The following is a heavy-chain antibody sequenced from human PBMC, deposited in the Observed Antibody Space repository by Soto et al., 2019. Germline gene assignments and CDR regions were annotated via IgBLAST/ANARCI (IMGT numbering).Heavy chain of an antibody. CDR3: ASGTAAGTTSYYGMDV. J-gene: IGHJ6*02. D-gene: IGHD6-13*01. CDR1: GGSISSYH. Sequence: PSETLSLPCTVSGGSISSYHWSWLRQPAGKRLECLGRIYPGGSPNYNPSLKSRVTMSVDTSKNQFSLKLSSVTAADTAVYYCASGTAAGTTSYYGMDVWGQGTTVTVSS. V-gene: IGHV4-4*07. CDR2: IYPGGSP.